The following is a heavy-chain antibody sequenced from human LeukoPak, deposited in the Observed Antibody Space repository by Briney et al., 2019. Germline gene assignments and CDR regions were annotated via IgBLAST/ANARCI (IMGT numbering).Heavy chain of an antibody. CDR1: GGSFSGYY. D-gene: IGHD3-22*01. J-gene: IGHJ4*02. CDR3: ARVIYDSSGYYRYFDY. V-gene: IGHV4-34*01. Sequence: PSETLSLTCAVYGGSFSGYYWSWIRQPPGKGLEWIGEINHSGSTNYNPSLKSRVTISVDTSKNQFSLKLSSVTAADTAVYYCARVIYDSSGYYRYFDYWGQGTLVTVSS. CDR2: INHSGST.